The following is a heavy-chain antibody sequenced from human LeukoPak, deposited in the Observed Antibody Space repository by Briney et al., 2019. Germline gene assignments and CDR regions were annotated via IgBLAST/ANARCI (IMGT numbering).Heavy chain of an antibody. J-gene: IGHJ4*02. V-gene: IGHV3-23*01. CDR3: AKSAHVGTTLLDY. CDR1: GFTFSSYT. D-gene: IGHD5-12*01. Sequence: GGSLRLSCAASGFTFSSYTMTWVRQPPGKGLELVSAISGSGDGTFNADSVKGRFTISRDNSKNTLNLQMNSLRAEDTAVYYCAKSAHVGTTLLDYWGQGTLVTVSS. CDR2: ISGSGDGT.